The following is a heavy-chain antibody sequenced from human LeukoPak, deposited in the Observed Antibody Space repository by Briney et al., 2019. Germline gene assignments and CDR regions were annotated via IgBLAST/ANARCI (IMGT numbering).Heavy chain of an antibody. CDR3: ARDPPPRGYSYGYGYEDY. CDR2: IIPILGIA. D-gene: IGHD5-18*01. Sequence: SVKVSCKASGGTFSSYTISWVRQAPGQGLEWMGRIIPILGIANYAQKFQGRVTITADKSTSTAYKELSSLRSEDTAVYYCARDPPPRGYSYGYGYEDYWGQGTLVTVSS. J-gene: IGHJ4*02. CDR1: GGTFSSYT. V-gene: IGHV1-69*04.